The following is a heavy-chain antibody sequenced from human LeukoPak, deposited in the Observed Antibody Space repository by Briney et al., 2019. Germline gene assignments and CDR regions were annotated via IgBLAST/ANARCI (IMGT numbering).Heavy chain of an antibody. Sequence: PGVSLRLSCAASGFTFSSYEMNWVRQAPGKGLEWVSYISSSGSTIYYAHSVKGRFTIYRDNAKNSLYLQMNSLRAEDTAVYYCARKSAAEYYYYYYMDVWGKGTTVTVSS. CDR2: ISSSGSTI. V-gene: IGHV3-48*03. D-gene: IGHD6-13*01. J-gene: IGHJ6*03. CDR1: GFTFSSYE. CDR3: ARKSAAEYYYYYYMDV.